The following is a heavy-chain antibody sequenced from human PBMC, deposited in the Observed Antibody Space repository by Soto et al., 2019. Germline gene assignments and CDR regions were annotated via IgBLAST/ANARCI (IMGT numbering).Heavy chain of an antibody. CDR1: GYTFTNYW. CDR2: IFPRDSDT. J-gene: IGHJ4*02. V-gene: IGHV5-51*01. D-gene: IGHD3-10*01. CDR3: ARLGSLLPPIAY. Sequence: RGESLKISCQASGYTFTNYWIAWVRHMPGRGLEWMGLIFPRDSDTRYNSSFEGQVTISTDRSIATAYLQWTSLKASDTATYFCARLGSLLPPIAYWGQGTPVTVSS.